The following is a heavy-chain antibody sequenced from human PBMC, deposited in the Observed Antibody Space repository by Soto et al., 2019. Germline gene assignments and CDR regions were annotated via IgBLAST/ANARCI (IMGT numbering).Heavy chain of an antibody. CDR3: ARDWGYDPDPTYYYGMDV. D-gene: IGHD5-12*01. CDR1: GDTVSTNTAA. V-gene: IGHV6-1*01. CDR2: IYYKSRWYN. J-gene: IGHJ6*02. Sequence: PAQTLSLTCAISGDTVSTNTAAGNCIMRSPSRFLEWLGRIYYKSRWYNDYSESLKSRIAIIPDTSRNQFSLQLNSVIPEDTAVYYCARDWGYDPDPTYYYGMDVWGQGTKVTVSS.